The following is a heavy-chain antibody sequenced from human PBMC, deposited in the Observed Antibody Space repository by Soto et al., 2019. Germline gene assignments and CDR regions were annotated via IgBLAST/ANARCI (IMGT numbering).Heavy chain of an antibody. D-gene: IGHD2-2*03. V-gene: IGHV3-23*01. CDR3: AKMEGMDPWAYSFDY. J-gene: IGHJ4*02. Sequence: EAQVLESGGGLVQPGRSLRLSCAATGFTFSDFAMSWVRQAPGKGLEWVSRIYGGGNGPHYADSVKGRVTISRDNSKNTLYLQMNSLRAEDTAVYYCAKMEGMDPWAYSFDYWGQGTLVTVSS. CDR1: GFTFSDFA. CDR2: IYGGGNGP.